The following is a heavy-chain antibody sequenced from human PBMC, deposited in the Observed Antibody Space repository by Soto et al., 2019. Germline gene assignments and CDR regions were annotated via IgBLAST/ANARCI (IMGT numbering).Heavy chain of an antibody. V-gene: IGHV4-34*01. CDR3: ARAAQLELKSSYYYYYMDV. Sequence: SETLSLTCAVYCGYFSGYYWSWIRQPPGKGLEWIGEINHSGSTNYNPSLKSRVTISVDTSKNQFSLKLSSVTAADTAVYYCARAAQLELKSSYYYYYMDVWGKGTTVTVSS. J-gene: IGHJ6*03. CDR2: INHSGST. CDR1: CGYFSGYY. D-gene: IGHD1-7*01.